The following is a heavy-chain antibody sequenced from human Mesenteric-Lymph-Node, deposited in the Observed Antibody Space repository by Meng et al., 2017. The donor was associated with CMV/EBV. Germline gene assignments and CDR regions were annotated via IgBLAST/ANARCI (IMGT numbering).Heavy chain of an antibody. Sequence: GESLKISCAASGFTFSRHAMSWVRQAPGKGLEWVSVIYAANSGTRYAASVKGRFTISRDNSKNTLYLQMDSLRAEDTAIYYCARGWSGGVDYYFDYWGQGILVTVSS. J-gene: IGHJ4*02. CDR1: GFTFSRHA. CDR3: ARGWSGGVDYYFDY. D-gene: IGHD3-16*01. CDR2: IYAANSGT. V-gene: IGHV3-23*03.